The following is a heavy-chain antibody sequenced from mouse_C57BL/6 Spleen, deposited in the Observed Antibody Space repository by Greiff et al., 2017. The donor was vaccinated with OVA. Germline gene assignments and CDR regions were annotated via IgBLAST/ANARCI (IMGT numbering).Heavy chain of an antibody. D-gene: IGHD2-4*01. J-gene: IGHJ2*01. CDR2: IDPEDGDT. V-gene: IGHV14-1*01. CDR3: TGHDYDGFDY. CDR1: GFNIKDYY. Sequence: VQLQQSGAELVRPGASVKLSCTASGFNIKDYYMHWVKQRLEQGLEWIGRIDPEDGDTEYAPKFQGKATMTADTSSNTAYLQLSSLTSEDTAVYYCTGHDYDGFDYWGQGTTLTVSS.